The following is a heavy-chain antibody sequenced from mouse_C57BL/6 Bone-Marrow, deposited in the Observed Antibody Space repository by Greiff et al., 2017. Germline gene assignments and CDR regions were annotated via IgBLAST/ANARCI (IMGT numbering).Heavy chain of an antibody. D-gene: IGHD2-14*01. Sequence: EVMLVESGGGLVKPGGSLKLSCAASGFTFSSYAMPWVRQTPEKRLEWVATISDGGSYTYYPDNVKGRFTISRDNAKNNLYLQMSHLKSEDTAMYYWARGGERLYAPDYWGQGTTVTVSS. V-gene: IGHV5-4*03. CDR3: ARGGERLYAPDY. CDR1: GFTFSSYA. J-gene: IGHJ2*01. CDR2: ISDGGSYT.